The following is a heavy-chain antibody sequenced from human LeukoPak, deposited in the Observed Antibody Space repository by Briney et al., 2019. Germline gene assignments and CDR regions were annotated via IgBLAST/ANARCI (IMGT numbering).Heavy chain of an antibody. D-gene: IGHD3-22*01. Sequence: PGGSLRLSCAASGFTFSSYAMSWVRQAPGKGLEWVSAISGSGGSTYYADSVKGRFTISRDNSKNTLYLQMNSLRAEDTAVYYCAKDQDSGGYYSNWFDPWGQGTLVTVSS. CDR2: ISGSGGST. CDR1: GFTFSSYA. J-gene: IGHJ5*02. V-gene: IGHV3-23*01. CDR3: AKDQDSGGYYSNWFDP.